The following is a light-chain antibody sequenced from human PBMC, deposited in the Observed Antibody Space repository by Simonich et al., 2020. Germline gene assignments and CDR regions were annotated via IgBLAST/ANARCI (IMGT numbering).Light chain of an antibody. CDR1: ALPKQY. J-gene: IGLJ2*01. Sequence: SYELTQPPSVSVSPGQTARITCSGDALPKQYAYWYQQKPGQAPVLVIYKDSERPSGIPERFSGSSAGTTVTFTISGVQAEDEADYYCQSADSSGTIVFGGGTKLTVL. CDR2: KDS. V-gene: IGLV3-25*03. CDR3: QSADSSGTIV.